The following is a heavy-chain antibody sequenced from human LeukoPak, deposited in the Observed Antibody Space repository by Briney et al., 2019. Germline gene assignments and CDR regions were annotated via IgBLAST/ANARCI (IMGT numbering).Heavy chain of an antibody. J-gene: IGHJ4*02. Sequence: GGSLRLPCAVSGLTFSSSWMDWVRQAPGKGLEWVASINPEGSEKYSADSVKGRFTISRDNAKNSLYLQMDSLRVEDTAFYYCARDLAYSRLDYWGQGMLVTVSS. CDR2: INPEGSEK. D-gene: IGHD5-18*01. V-gene: IGHV3-7*01. CDR3: ARDLAYSRLDY. CDR1: GLTFSSSW.